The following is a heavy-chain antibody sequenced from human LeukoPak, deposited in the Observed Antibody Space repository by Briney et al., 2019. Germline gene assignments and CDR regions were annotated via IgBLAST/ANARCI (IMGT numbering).Heavy chain of an antibody. CDR3: AREFLGTPDY. V-gene: IGHV3-30*01. CDR1: GFTFSSYA. D-gene: IGHD2/OR15-2a*01. CDR2: ISYDGSNK. J-gene: IGHJ4*02. Sequence: GRSLRLSCAASGFTFSSYAMHWVRQAPGKGLEWVAVISYDGSNKYYADSVKGRFTISRDNSKNTLYLQMNSLRAEDTAVYYCAREFLGTPDYWGQGTLVTDSS.